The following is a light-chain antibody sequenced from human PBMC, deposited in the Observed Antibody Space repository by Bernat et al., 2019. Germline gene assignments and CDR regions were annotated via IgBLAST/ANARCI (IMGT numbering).Light chain of an antibody. J-gene: IGKJ3*01. CDR2: LGS. V-gene: IGKV2-28*01. Sequence: DIVMTQSPLSLPVTPGEPASISCRSSQSLLHSNGYNYLDWYLQKPGQSPRLLIYLGSNRASGVPDRFSGSGSGTDFTLKISRVEAEDVGVYYCMQALQTPPTFTFGPGTKVDIK. CDR1: QSLLHSNGYNY. CDR3: MQALQTPPTFT.